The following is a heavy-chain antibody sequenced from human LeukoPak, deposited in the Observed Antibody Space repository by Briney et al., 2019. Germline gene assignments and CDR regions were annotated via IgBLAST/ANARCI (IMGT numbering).Heavy chain of an antibody. CDR3: AKDPRVVAASYYFDY. Sequence: HPGGSLRLSCAASGFTFSSYAMSWVRQAPGKGLEWVSAIRGSGGSTYYADSVKGRFTISRDNSKNTLYLQMNSLRAEDTAVYYCAKDPRVVAASYYFDYWGQGTLVTVSS. CDR1: GFTFSSYA. CDR2: IRGSGGST. D-gene: IGHD2-15*01. J-gene: IGHJ4*02. V-gene: IGHV3-23*01.